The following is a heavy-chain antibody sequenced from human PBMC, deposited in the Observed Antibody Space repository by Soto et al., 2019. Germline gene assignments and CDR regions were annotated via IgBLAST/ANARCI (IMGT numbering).Heavy chain of an antibody. CDR1: GGTFSSYA. CDR2: IIPIFGTA. CDR3: ARVAVVVAADYYYYYGMDV. V-gene: IGHV1-69*13. D-gene: IGHD2-15*01. Sequence: SVKVSWKASGGTFSSYAISWVRQAPGQGLEWMGGIIPIFGTANYAQKFQGRVTITADESTSTAYMELSSLRSEDTAVYYCARVAVVVAADYYYYYGMDVWGQGTTVTVSS. J-gene: IGHJ6*02.